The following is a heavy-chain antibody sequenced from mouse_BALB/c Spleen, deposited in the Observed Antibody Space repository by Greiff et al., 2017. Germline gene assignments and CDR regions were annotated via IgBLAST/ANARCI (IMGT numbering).Heavy chain of an antibody. CDR2: IWGGGST. J-gene: IGHJ3*01. V-gene: IGHV2-6-4*01. CDR1: GFSLSRYS. Sequence: VQGVESGPGLVAPSQSLSITCTVSGFSLSRYSVHWVRQPPGKGLEWLGMIWGGGSTDYNSALKSRLSISKDNSKSQVFLKMNSLQTDDTAMYYCARNDYDRGWFAYWGQGTLVTVSA. CDR3: ARNDYDRGWFAY. D-gene: IGHD2-4*01.